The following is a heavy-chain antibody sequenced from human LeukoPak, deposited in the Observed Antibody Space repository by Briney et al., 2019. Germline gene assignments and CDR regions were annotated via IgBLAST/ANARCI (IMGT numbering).Heavy chain of an antibody. CDR2: ISSSSSTI. D-gene: IGHD3-10*01. CDR1: GFTFSSYS. Sequence: GGSLRLSCAASGFTFSSYSMNWVRQAPGKGLEWVSYISSSSSTIYYADSVKGRFTISRDNAKNSLYLQMNSLRAEDTAVYYCARLANLYSYGSGSYYYWGQGTLVTVSS. J-gene: IGHJ4*02. V-gene: IGHV3-48*01. CDR3: ARLANLYSYGSGSYYY.